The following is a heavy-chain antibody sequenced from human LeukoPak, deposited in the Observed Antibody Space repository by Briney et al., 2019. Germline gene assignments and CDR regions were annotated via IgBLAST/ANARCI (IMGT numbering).Heavy chain of an antibody. CDR1: GGSISSYY. CDR2: IKNSGNT. V-gene: IGHV4-4*07. Sequence: SETLSFTCSVSGGSISSYYWSWIRQPAGKGLEWIGRIKNSGNTNYNPSLESRVTLSLDTSKNQFSLNLSSVTAADTAVYYCARGVYYDSSGYYYYYYMDVWGKGTTVTVSS. J-gene: IGHJ6*03. CDR3: ARGVYYDSSGYYYYYYMDV. D-gene: IGHD3-22*01.